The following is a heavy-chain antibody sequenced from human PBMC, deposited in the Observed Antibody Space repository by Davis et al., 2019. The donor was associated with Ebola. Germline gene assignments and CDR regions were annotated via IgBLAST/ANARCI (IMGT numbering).Heavy chain of an antibody. CDR2: IYSGGST. J-gene: IGHJ4*02. CDR1: GFTVSSNY. Sequence: GESLKISCAASGFTVSSNYMSWVRQAPGKGLEWVSVIYSGGSTYYADSVKGRFTISRDNSKNTLYLQMNSLRAEDTAVYYCAKASLPIAVAGYFDYWGQGTLVTVSS. V-gene: IGHV3-66*01. D-gene: IGHD6-19*01. CDR3: AKASLPIAVAGYFDY.